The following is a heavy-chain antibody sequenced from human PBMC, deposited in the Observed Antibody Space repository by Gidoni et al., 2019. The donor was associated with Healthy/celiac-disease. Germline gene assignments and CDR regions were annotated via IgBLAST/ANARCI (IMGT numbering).Heavy chain of an antibody. CDR3: ARRSVVVPAAHYMDV. D-gene: IGHD2-2*01. CDR2: IYYSGST. J-gene: IGHJ6*03. CDR1: GGSISSSSYY. Sequence: QLQLQESGPGRVKPSETLSLTCTVSGGSISSSSYYWGWIHQPPGKGLEWIGSIYYSGSTYYNPSLKSRVTRSVDTSKNQFSLKLSSVTAADTAVYYCARRSVVVPAAHYMDVWGKGTTVTVSS. V-gene: IGHV4-39*01.